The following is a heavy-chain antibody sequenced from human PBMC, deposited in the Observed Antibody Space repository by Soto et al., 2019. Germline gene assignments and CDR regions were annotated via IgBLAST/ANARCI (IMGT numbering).Heavy chain of an antibody. V-gene: IGHV3-33*08. J-gene: IGHJ6*02. D-gene: IGHD2-21*02. CDR3: ARSDCTGAYCYSWPFNYGVDV. CDR1: GFTFNTYG. Sequence: GGSLRLSCTTSGFTFNTYGVHWVRQAPGKGLEWVAIIWYDGSNKYYADSVKGRFTISRDNSKNTLYLQMNSLRAEDTALYYCARSDCTGAYCYSWPFNYGVDVWGQGTTVTVSS. CDR2: IWYDGSNK.